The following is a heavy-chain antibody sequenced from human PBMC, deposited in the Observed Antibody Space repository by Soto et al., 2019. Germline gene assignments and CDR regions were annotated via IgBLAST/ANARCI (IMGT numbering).Heavy chain of an antibody. CDR3: ARAPPLISSGYN. CDR1: GGSISSSSYF. Sequence: PSETLSLTCTVSGGSISSSSYFWGWIRQPPGKGLEWIGSIYYSGSTYYNPSLKSRVTVSVDTSKNQFSLKLSSVTAADTAVYYCARAPPLISSGYNWGQGTLVT. V-gene: IGHV4-39*07. CDR2: IYYSGST. J-gene: IGHJ4*02. D-gene: IGHD3-22*01.